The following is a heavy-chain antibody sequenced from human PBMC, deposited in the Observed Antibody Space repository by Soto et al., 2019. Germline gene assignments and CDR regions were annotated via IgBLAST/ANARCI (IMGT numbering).Heavy chain of an antibody. CDR1: GFTFSSYG. CDR2: IWYDGSNK. Sequence: QVQLVESGGGVVQPGRSLRLSCAASGFTFSSYGMHWVRQAPGKGLEWVAVIWYDGSNKYYADSVKGRFTISRDNSKNTLYLQMNSLRAEDTAVYYCARAGCGGDCYSYYYYGMDVWGQGTTVTVSS. D-gene: IGHD2-21*02. CDR3: ARAGCGGDCYSYYYYGMDV. V-gene: IGHV3-33*01. J-gene: IGHJ6*02.